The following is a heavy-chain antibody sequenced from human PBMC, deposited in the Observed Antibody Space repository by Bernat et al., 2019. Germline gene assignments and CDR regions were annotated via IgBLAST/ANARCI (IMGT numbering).Heavy chain of an antibody. CDR1: GFTFSSYG. CDR2: IKQDGSEK. Sequence: VQLVESGGGVVQPGRSLRLSCAASGFTFSSYGMHWVRQAPGKGLEWVANIKQDGSEKYYVDSVKGRFTISRDNAKNSLYLQMNSLRAEDTAVYYCARPYYDFWSGYYWDYWGQGTLVTVSS. D-gene: IGHD3-3*01. V-gene: IGHV3-7*01. J-gene: IGHJ4*02. CDR3: ARPYYDFWSGYYWDY.